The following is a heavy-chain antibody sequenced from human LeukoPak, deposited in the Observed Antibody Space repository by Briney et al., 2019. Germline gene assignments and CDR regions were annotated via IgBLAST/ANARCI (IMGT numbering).Heavy chain of an antibody. J-gene: IGHJ4*02. V-gene: IGHV4-61*02. Sequence: PSQPLSLTCTVSAGSIKSVDYYWIWLRQPAGMGLEWTGRIYASGSTNYNPSLKSRVTISVDASKNQFSLRLNSVTAADTAVYYCARTFYSNYNGPSVWGQGTLVTVSS. CDR3: ARTFYSNYNGPSV. D-gene: IGHD2-8*01. CDR1: AGSIKSVDYY. CDR2: IYASGST.